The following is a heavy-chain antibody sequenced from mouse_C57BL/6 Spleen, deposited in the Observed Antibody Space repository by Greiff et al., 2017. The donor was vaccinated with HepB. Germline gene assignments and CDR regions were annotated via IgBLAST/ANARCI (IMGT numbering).Heavy chain of an antibody. CDR2: IYPGNSDT. J-gene: IGHJ2*01. Sequence: EVQLQQSGTVLARPGASVKMSCKTSGYTFTSYWMHWVKQRPGQGLEWIGAIYPGNSDTSYNQKFKGKAKLTAVTSASTAYMELSSLTNEDSAVYYCTSPTVVAPSFDYWGQGTTLTVSS. CDR3: TSPTVVAPSFDY. V-gene: IGHV1-5*01. D-gene: IGHD1-1*01. CDR1: GYTFTSYW.